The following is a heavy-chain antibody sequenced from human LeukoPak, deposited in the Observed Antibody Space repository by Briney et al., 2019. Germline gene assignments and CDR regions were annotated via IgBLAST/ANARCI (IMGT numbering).Heavy chain of an antibody. D-gene: IGHD3-10*01. CDR1: GFTFSSYE. CDR3: ARADYGSGSYYNDPVGLDY. Sequence: PGGSLRLSCAASGFTFSSYEMNWVRQAPGKGLEWVSYISSSGTTIYYADSVKGRFTISRDNAKNSLYLQMNSLRAEDTAVYYCARADYGSGSYYNDPVGLDYWGQGTLVTVSS. J-gene: IGHJ4*02. CDR2: ISSSGTTI. V-gene: IGHV3-48*03.